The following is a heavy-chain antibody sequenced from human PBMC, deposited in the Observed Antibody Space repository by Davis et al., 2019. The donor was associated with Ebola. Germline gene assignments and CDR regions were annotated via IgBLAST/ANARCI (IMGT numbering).Heavy chain of an antibody. D-gene: IGHD3-10*01. V-gene: IGHV4-34*01. Sequence: PSETLSLTCAVYGGSFSGYYWSWIRQPPGKGLEWIGEINHSGSTNYNPSLKSRVTISVDTSKNQFSLKLSSVTAADTAVYYCARGIREFYYYGMDVWGQGTTVTVSS. J-gene: IGHJ6*02. CDR2: INHSGST. CDR3: ARGIREFYYYGMDV. CDR1: GGSFSGYY.